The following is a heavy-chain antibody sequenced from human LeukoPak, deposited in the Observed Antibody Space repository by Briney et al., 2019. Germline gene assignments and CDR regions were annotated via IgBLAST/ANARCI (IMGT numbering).Heavy chain of an antibody. CDR3: ARTLLPGLKGAFDI. CDR1: GGSISSSSYY. J-gene: IGHJ3*02. V-gene: IGHV4-39*07. Sequence: SETLSLTCTVSGGSISSSSYYWGWIRQPPGKGLEWIGSIYYSGSTYYDPSLNSRVTISVDTSKNQFSLKLTSVTAADTAVYYCARTLLPGLKGAFDIWGQGTMVTVSS. D-gene: IGHD3-22*01. CDR2: IYYSGST.